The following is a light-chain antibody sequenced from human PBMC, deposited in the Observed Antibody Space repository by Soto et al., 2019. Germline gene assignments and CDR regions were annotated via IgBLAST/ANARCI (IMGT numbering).Light chain of an antibody. CDR2: AAS. J-gene: IGKJ3*01. Sequence: DIQMTQSPSSVSASVGDRVTINCLASQDISSWLAWYQQKPGKAPKLLLYAASNLQSGVPSRFSGSGSGTDFTLTISSLQPEDFATYVCQQGYSFAFTFGPGTKVDIK. CDR3: QQGYSFAFT. CDR1: QDISSW. V-gene: IGKV1-12*01.